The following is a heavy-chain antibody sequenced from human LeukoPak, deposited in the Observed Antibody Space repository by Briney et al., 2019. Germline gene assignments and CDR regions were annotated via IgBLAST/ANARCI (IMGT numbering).Heavy chain of an antibody. J-gene: IGHJ4*02. CDR2: ISYDGSNK. Sequence: GGSLRLSCAASGFTFSSYAMHWVRQAPGKGLEWVAVISYDGSNKYYADSVKGRFTISRDNSKNTLYLQMNSLRAEDTAVYYCARSPDIVVVPAHFDYWGQGTLVTVSS. CDR3: ARSPDIVVVPAHFDY. CDR1: GFTFSSYA. D-gene: IGHD2-2*01. V-gene: IGHV3-30-3*01.